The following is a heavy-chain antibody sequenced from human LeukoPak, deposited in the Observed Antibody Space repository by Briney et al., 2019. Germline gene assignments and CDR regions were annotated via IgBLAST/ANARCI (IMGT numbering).Heavy chain of an antibody. J-gene: IGHJ6*03. CDR2: INPDSGGT. D-gene: IGHD1-1*01. CDR1: GYTFIGYY. Sequence: ASVKVSCKASGYTFIGYYMHWVRQAPGQGLEWMGWINPDSGGTNYAQKFQGRVTMTRDTSISTAYMELSRLRSDDTAVYYCARDKQLDWAHYYYSYMDVWGKGTTVTVSS. V-gene: IGHV1-2*02. CDR3: ARDKQLDWAHYYYSYMDV.